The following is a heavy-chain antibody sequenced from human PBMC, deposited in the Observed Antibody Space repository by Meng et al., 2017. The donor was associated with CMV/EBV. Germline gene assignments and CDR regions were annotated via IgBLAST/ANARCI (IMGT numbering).Heavy chain of an antibody. D-gene: IGHD3-3*01. V-gene: IGHV1-46*01. CDR1: GYTLTSYY. Sequence: SPTLSCKASGYTLTSYYMHWVRHAPGQGLEWKGIINPSGVSTSYAQTFQGRDTMTRDTSTSTAYMELSSLRSEDTDVYYCARDFFSLEWLQDPPAPTWFDPWGQGTPVTVSS. CDR2: INPSGVST. CDR3: ARDFFSLEWLQDPPAPTWFDP. J-gene: IGHJ5*02.